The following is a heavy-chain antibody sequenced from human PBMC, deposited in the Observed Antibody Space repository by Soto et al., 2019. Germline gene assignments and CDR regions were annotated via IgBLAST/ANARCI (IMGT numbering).Heavy chain of an antibody. CDR3: AKAPYSSGQAYYFDY. V-gene: IGHV3-23*01. J-gene: IGHJ4*02. D-gene: IGHD6-19*01. Sequence: EVQLLESGGGLVQPGGSLRLSCAASGFTFSSYAMSWVRQAPGKGLEWVSAISGSGGSTYYADSVKGRFTISRDNSKNTLYLQMNSLRAEDTAVYYGAKAPYSSGQAYYFDYWGQGTLVTVSS. CDR2: ISGSGGST. CDR1: GFTFSSYA.